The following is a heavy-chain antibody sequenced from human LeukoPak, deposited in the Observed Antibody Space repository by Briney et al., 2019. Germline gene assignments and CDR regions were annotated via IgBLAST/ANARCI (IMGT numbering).Heavy chain of an antibody. CDR2: IKQDGSEK. V-gene: IGHV3-7*03. Sequence: GGSLRLSCAASGFTFSSYWMSWVRQAPGKGLEWVANIKQDGSEKYYVDSVKGRFTISRDNSKNTLYLQMSSLRAEDTAVYYCAKDERNWNYNLASQTYDWGQGTLVTVSS. D-gene: IGHD1-7*01. CDR1: GFTFSSYW. CDR3: AKDERNWNYNLASQTYD. J-gene: IGHJ4*02.